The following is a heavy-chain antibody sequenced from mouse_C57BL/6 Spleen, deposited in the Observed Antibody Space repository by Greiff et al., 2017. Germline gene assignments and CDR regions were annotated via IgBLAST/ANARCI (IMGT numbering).Heavy chain of an antibody. CDR1: GYTFTSYW. J-gene: IGHJ4*01. Sequence: QVQLKESGAELVKPGASVKLSCKASGYTFTSYWMQWVKQRPGQGLEWIGEIDPSDSYTNYNQKFKGKATLTVDTSSSTAYMQLSSLTSEDSAVYYCARRNLYYAMDYWGQGTSVTVSS. CDR2: IDPSDSYT. V-gene: IGHV1-50*01. CDR3: ARRNLYYAMDY.